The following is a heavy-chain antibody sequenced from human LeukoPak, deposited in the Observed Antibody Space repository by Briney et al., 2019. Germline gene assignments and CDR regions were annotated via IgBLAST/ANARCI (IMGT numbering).Heavy chain of an antibody. D-gene: IGHD3-10*01. J-gene: IGHJ4*02. CDR1: GFTFSSYG. V-gene: IGHV3-30*02. Sequence: GGSLRLSCAASGFTFSSYGMHWARQAPGKGLEWVAFIRYDGSNKYYADSVKGRFTISRDNSKNTLYLQMNSLRAEDTAVYYCARAGSTYYYGSGSYYGSYDYWGQGTLVTVSS. CDR3: ARAGSTYYYGSGSYYGSYDY. CDR2: IRYDGSNK.